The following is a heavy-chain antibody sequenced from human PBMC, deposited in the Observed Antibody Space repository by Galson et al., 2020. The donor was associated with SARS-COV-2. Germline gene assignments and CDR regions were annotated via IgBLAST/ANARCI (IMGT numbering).Heavy chain of an antibody. CDR1: GFMFSYYA. V-gene: IGHV3-30*04. D-gene: IGHD3-3*01. CDR2: ISYDGSQE. Sequence: GESLKISCAASGFMFSYYAMHWVRQTPGKGLEWVAVISYDGSQEDYADSVKGRFTISRDNSKNTLSLQMNSLRVEDTAVYYCAREDLGIFGVVMGVWGQGTTVNVSS. J-gene: IGHJ6*02. CDR3: AREDLGIFGVVMGV.